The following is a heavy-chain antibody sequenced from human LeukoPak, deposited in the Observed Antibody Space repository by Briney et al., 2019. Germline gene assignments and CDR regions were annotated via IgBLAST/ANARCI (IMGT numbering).Heavy chain of an antibody. CDR1: GFTFSNYA. CDR3: ARVQYSYGYDGSFY. V-gene: IGHV3-23*01. CDR2: ISGSGGST. Sequence: GGSLGLSCAASGFTFSNYAMSWVRQAPGKGLEWVSTISGSGGSTYYADSVKGRFTFSRDNSKNTLYLQMNSLRGDDTAVYYCARVQYSYGYDGSFYWGQGTLVTVSS. J-gene: IGHJ4*02. D-gene: IGHD5-18*01.